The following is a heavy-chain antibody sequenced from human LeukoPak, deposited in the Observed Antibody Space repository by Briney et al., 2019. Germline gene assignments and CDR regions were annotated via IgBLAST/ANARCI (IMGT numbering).Heavy chain of an antibody. CDR1: GYTLTNFD. CDR2: MNPVTGDA. Sequence: AGYTLTNFDINWVPRAPAQRLEWMGWMNPVTGDAGSTQKFQGRVTLTRDTSISTAYMELSSLASDDTAFYYCARAPMGTAAFYWGQGTLVTVSS. J-gene: IGHJ4*02. CDR3: ARAPMGTAAFY. V-gene: IGHV1-8*01. D-gene: IGHD2-2*01.